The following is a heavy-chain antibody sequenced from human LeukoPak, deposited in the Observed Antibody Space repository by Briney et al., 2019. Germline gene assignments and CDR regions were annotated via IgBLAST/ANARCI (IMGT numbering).Heavy chain of an antibody. D-gene: IGHD3-9*01. V-gene: IGHV3-23*01. CDR3: ARDPSDYDILTGYIPP. Sequence: GSLRLSCAASGFTFSSYAMSWVRQAPGKGLEWVSAISGSGGSAYYADSVKGRFTISRDNSKNTLYLQMNSLRAEDTAVYYCARDPSDYDILTGYIPPWGQGTLVTVSS. J-gene: IGHJ5*02. CDR2: ISGSGGSA. CDR1: GFTFSSYA.